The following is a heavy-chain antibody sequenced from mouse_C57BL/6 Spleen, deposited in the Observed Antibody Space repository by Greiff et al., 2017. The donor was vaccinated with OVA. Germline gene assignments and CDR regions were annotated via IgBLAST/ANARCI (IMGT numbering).Heavy chain of an antibody. V-gene: IGHV1-18*01. CDR1: GYTFTDYN. J-gene: IGHJ3*01. D-gene: IGHD1-1*01. CDR3: ATDYGSREGCAY. CDR2: INPNNGGT. Sequence: VQLKQSGPELVKPGASVKIPCKASGYTFTDYNMDWVKQSHGKSLEWIGDINPNNGGTIYNQKFKGKATLTVDKSSSTAYMELRSLTSEDTAVYYCATDYGSREGCAYWGQGTLVTVSA.